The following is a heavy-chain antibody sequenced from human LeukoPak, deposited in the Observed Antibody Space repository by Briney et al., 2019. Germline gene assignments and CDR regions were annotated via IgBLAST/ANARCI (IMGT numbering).Heavy chain of an antibody. V-gene: IGHV3-33*01. CDR2: IWYDGSNK. D-gene: IGHD5-24*01. CDR1: GFTFSSYG. J-gene: IGHJ3*02. Sequence: PGGSLRLSCAASGFTFSSYGMHWVRQAPGKGLEWVAVIWYDGSNKYYADSVKGRFTISRDNSKNTLYLQMNSLRAEDTAVYYCARDKGDGYTNDAFDIWGQGTMVTVSS. CDR3: ARDKGDGYTNDAFDI.